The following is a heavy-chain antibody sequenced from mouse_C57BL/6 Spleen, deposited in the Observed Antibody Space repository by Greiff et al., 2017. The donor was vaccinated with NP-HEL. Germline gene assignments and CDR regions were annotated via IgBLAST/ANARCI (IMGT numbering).Heavy chain of an antibody. D-gene: IGHD3-2*02. J-gene: IGHJ4*01. Sequence: QVQLQQSGAELVMPGASVKLSCKASGYTFTSYWMHWVKQRPGQGLEWIGEIDPSDSYTNYNQKFKGKSTLTVDKSSSTAYMQLSSLTSEDSAVYYCARRRTAQAFAMDYWGQGTSVTVSS. CDR3: ARRRTAQAFAMDY. CDR2: IDPSDSYT. CDR1: GYTFTSYW. V-gene: IGHV1-69*01.